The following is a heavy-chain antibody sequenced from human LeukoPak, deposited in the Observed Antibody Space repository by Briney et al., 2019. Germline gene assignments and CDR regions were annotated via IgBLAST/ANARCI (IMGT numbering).Heavy chain of an antibody. V-gene: IGHV4-59*01. CDR3: ARARMTAYYDSSGYYD. CDR2: IYYSGST. Sequence: SETLSLTCTVSGGSISSYYWSWIRQPPGKGLEWIGYIYYSGSTNYNPSLKSRVTISVDTSKNQFSLKLSSVTAADTAVYYCARARMTAYYDSSGYYDWGQGTLVTVPS. J-gene: IGHJ4*02. D-gene: IGHD3-22*01. CDR1: GGSISSYY.